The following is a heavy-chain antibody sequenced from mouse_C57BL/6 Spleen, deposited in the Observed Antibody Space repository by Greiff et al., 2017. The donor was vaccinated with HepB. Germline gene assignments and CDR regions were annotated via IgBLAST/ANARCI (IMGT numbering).Heavy chain of an antibody. CDR2: INYDGSST. Sequence: EVQLVESEGGLVQPGRSMKLSCTASGFTFSDYYMAWVRQVPEKGLEWVANINYDGSSTYYLDSLKSRFIISRDNAKNILYLQMSSLKSEDTATYYCARRNSYWYFDVWGTGTTVTVSS. V-gene: IGHV5-16*01. J-gene: IGHJ1*03. CDR1: GFTFSDYY. CDR3: ARRNSYWYFDV.